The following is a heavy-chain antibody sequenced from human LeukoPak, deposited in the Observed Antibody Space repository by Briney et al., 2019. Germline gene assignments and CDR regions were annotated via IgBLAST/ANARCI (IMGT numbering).Heavy chain of an antibody. Sequence: SETLSLTCTVSGGSISSYYWSWIRQPPGKGLEWIGYIYYSGSTNYNPSLKSRVTISVDTSKNQFSLKLSSVTAADTAVYYCARSIHYDILTGRGSPRYFDYWGQGTLVTVSS. CDR1: GGSISSYY. V-gene: IGHV4-59*12. D-gene: IGHD3-9*01. CDR2: IYYSGST. J-gene: IGHJ4*02. CDR3: ARSIHYDILTGRGSPRYFDY.